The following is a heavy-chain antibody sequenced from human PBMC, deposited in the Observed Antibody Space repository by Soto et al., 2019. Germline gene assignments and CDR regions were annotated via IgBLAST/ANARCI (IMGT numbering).Heavy chain of an antibody. CDR3: AKDFNTPGRWVRAVAGFQH. Sequence: EVQLLESGGGLVQPGGSLRLSCAASGFTFSSYAMSWVRQAPGKGLEWVSAISGSGGSTYYADSVKGRFTISRDNSKNTLYLQMNSLRAEDTAVYYCAKDFNTPGRWVRAVAGFQHWGQGTLVTVSS. J-gene: IGHJ1*01. CDR1: GFTFSSYA. D-gene: IGHD6-19*01. CDR2: ISGSGGST. V-gene: IGHV3-23*01.